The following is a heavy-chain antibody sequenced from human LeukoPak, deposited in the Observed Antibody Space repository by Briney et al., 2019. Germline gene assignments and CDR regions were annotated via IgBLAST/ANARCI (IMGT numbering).Heavy chain of an antibody. V-gene: IGHV3-53*01. Sequence: GGSLRLSCAASGFTVSSNYMSWVRQAPGKGLEWVSVIYSGGSSYYADSVKGRFTISRDNSKNTLYLQMNSLRAEDTAVYYCARDDPGGYDSSGYYPPYYGMDVWGQGTTVTVSS. D-gene: IGHD3-22*01. CDR1: GFTVSSNY. J-gene: IGHJ6*02. CDR2: IYSGGSS. CDR3: ARDDPGGYDSSGYYPPYYGMDV.